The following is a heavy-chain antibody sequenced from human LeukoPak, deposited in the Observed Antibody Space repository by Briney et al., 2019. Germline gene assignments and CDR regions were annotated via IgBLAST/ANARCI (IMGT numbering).Heavy chain of an antibody. CDR1: GGSISSTSYY. J-gene: IGHJ4*02. CDR2: IYYSGST. D-gene: IGHD1-26*01. Sequence: SEALSLTCTVSGGSISSTSYYWGWIRHLPGKGLEWIGSIYYSGSTFYNPSLKSRLTMSVDTSKNQFSLKLGSVTAADTAVYYCARRNRWELLDFWGQGTLVTVSS. CDR3: ARRNRWELLDF. V-gene: IGHV4-39*01.